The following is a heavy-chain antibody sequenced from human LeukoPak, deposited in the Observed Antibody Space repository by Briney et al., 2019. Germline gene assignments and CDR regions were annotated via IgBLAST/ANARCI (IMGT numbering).Heavy chain of an antibody. J-gene: IGHJ6*03. D-gene: IGHD6-13*01. CDR2: MNLNSGNT. CDR1: GYTFTSYD. Sequence: ASVKVSCKASGYTFTSYDINWVRQATGQGLEWMGWMNLNSGNTGYAQKFQGRVTMTRNTSISTAYMELSSLRSEDTAVYYCARGKRGIAAAFLYYYYYMDVWGKGTTVTVSS. CDR3: ARGKRGIAAAFLYYYYYMDV. V-gene: IGHV1-8*01.